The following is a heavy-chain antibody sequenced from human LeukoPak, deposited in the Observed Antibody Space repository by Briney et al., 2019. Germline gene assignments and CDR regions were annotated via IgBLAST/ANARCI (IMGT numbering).Heavy chain of an antibody. J-gene: IGHJ6*03. CDR1: GFTFSSYS. CDR2: ITSSSSNI. CDR3: TRARSSTRDHFYYYYMDV. Sequence: GGSLRLSCAAPGFTFSSYSMNWVSQAPGKGLEWVPLITSSSSNIYYAASVRGRFIISRDTAKNSLYLQMTSLRADDTAVYYCTRARSSTRDHFYYYYMDVWGKGTTVTVSS. V-gene: IGHV3-21*01. D-gene: IGHD3-10*01.